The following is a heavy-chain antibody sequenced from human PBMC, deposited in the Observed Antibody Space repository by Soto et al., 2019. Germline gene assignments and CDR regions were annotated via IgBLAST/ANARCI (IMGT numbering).Heavy chain of an antibody. CDR3: AKDMSAVYYYYYMDV. V-gene: IGHV3-9*01. CDR2: ISWNSGSI. CDR1: GFTFNDYA. Sequence: GGSLRLSCAASGFTFNDYAMHWVRQAPGKGLEWVSGISWNSGSIGYADSVKGRFTISRDNAKNSLYLQMNSLRAEDTALYYCAKDMSAVYYYYYMDVWGKGTTVTVSS. J-gene: IGHJ6*03.